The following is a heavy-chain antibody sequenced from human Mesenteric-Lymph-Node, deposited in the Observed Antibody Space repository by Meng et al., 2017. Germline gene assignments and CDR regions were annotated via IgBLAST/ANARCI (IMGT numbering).Heavy chain of an antibody. CDR1: GGSISRGGYY. CDR3: ARASYGSGSPLGESWFDP. CDR2: IHSSGST. J-gene: IGHJ5*02. D-gene: IGHD3-10*01. V-gene: IGHV4-31*03. Sequence: VQPQASGPGLVKPSQTLSLPCTVSGGSISRGGYYVSWIRQHPGKGLEWIGYIHSSGSTYYNPSLRSRLTISVDTSKNQFSLKLSSVTAADTAVYYCARASYGSGSPLGESWFDPWGQGTLVTVSS.